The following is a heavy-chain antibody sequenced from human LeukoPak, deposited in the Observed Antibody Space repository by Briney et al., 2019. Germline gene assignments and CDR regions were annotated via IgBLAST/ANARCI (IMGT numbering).Heavy chain of an antibody. Sequence: PSQTLSLTCAVSGGSISSGDYSWSWIRQPPGKGLEWIGYIYHSGSTYYNPSLKSRVTISVDRSKNQFSLKLSPVTAADTAVYYCARSGWDYYDSSGPRSWFDPWGQGTLVTVSS. J-gene: IGHJ5*02. V-gene: IGHV4-30-2*01. D-gene: IGHD3-22*01. CDR2: IYHSGST. CDR1: GGSISSGDYS. CDR3: ARSGWDYYDSSGPRSWFDP.